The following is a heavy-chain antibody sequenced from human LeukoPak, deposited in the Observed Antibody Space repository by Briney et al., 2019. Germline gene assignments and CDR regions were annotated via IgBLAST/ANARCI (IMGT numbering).Heavy chain of an antibody. CDR2: INHSGST. Sequence: SETLSLTCAVYGGSFSGYYWSWIRQPPGKGLEWIGEINHSGSTNYNPSLKSRVTISVDTSKNQFSLKLSSVTAADTAVYFCARTYGSEISATFDSWGQGTLVTVSS. V-gene: IGHV4-34*01. D-gene: IGHD3-10*01. CDR3: ARTYGSEISATFDS. J-gene: IGHJ4*02. CDR1: GGSFSGYY.